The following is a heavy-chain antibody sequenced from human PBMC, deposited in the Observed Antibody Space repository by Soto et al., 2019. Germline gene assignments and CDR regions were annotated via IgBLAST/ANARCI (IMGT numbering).Heavy chain of an antibody. CDR3: ARENVPAAALPVGMDV. D-gene: IGHD2-2*01. J-gene: IGHJ6*02. V-gene: IGHV4-31*03. CDR1: GGSISSGGYY. CDR2: IYYSGST. Sequence: SETLSLTCTVSGGSISSGGYYWSWIRQHPGKGLEWIGYIYYSGSTYYNPSLKSRVTISVDTPKNQFSLKLSSVTAADTAVYYCARENVPAAALPVGMDVWGQGTTVTVSS.